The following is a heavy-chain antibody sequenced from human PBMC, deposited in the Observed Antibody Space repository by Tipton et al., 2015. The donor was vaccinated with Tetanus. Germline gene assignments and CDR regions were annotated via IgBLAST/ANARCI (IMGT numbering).Heavy chain of an antibody. V-gene: IGHV1-18*01. Sequence: QLAQSGAEVKEPGASVKVSCKASGYNFVNFGISWVRQAPGQGLEWMGWISAYNGKTKYAQRLQGRVTMTTDRSASTAYMDLRRLRSDDTAVYYCARVQEQRIYYYGMDVWGQGTTVTVSS. D-gene: IGHD6-25*01. CDR3: ARVQEQRIYYYGMDV. CDR2: ISAYNGKT. CDR1: GYNFVNFG. J-gene: IGHJ6*02.